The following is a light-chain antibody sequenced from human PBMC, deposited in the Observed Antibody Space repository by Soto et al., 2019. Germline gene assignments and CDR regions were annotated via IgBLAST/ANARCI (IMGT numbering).Light chain of an antibody. J-gene: IGKJ3*01. V-gene: IGKV1-27*01. CDR1: QGINNY. Sequence: DTPMTQSPTSLSASVGDSVTITCRASQGINNYLAWYQQKPGKVPVLLIYSASTLKAGIPSRFSGSGAGTDFTLTISSLQPEDFGVYFCQQRRNWVSFGPGTRL. CDR3: QQRRNWVS. CDR2: SAS.